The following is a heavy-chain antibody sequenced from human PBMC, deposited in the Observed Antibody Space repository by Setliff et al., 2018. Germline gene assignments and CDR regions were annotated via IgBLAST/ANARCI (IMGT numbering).Heavy chain of an antibody. CDR1: GDSFSGYF. J-gene: IGHJ5*02. Sequence: SETLSLTCAVYGDSFSGYFWTWIRQPPGKGLEWIGDIDQSGSTNYNPSLKSRVTIFADTSRNQFSLKLSSVTAADTAVYYCARGAGWWDLWGQGTLVTVSS. CDR2: IDQSGST. V-gene: IGHV4-34*01. CDR3: ARGAGWWDL.